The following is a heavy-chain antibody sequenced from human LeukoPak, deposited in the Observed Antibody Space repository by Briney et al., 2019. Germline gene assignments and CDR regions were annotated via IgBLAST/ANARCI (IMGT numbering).Heavy chain of an antibody. CDR3: TTEYRSSWYTVAFDI. CDR1: GFTFSNAW. Sequence: GGSLRLSCAASGFTFSNAWMSWVRQAPGKGLEWVGRIKSKTDGGTTDYAAPVKGRFTISRDDSKNTLYLQMNSLKTEDTAVYYCTTEYRSSWYTVAFDIWGQGTMVTVSS. V-gene: IGHV3-15*01. D-gene: IGHD6-13*01. CDR2: IKSKTDGGTT. J-gene: IGHJ3*02.